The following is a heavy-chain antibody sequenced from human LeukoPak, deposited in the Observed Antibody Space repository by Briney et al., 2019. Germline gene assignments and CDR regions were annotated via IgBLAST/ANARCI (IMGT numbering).Heavy chain of an antibody. D-gene: IGHD2-2*02. V-gene: IGHV4-30-2*01. CDR1: GGSISSGGYS. Sequence: SETLSLTCAVSGGSISSGGYSWSWLRQPPGKGREWIGYIYHSGSTYYNPSLKSRVTISVDRSKNQFSLKLSSVTAADTAVYYCARVYTRGRWFDPWGQGTLVTVSS. CDR2: IYHSGST. J-gene: IGHJ5*02. CDR3: ARVYTRGRWFDP.